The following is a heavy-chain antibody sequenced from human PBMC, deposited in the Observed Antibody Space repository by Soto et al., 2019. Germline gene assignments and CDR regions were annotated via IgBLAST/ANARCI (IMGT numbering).Heavy chain of an antibody. CDR3: ARVFTGRWFDP. J-gene: IGHJ5*02. CDR2: ITPMFGAP. D-gene: IGHD3-10*02. CDR1: GGPFSSYA. V-gene: IGHV1-69*06. Sequence: QVQLVQSGAEVKKPGSSVKVSCTASGGPFSSYAINWVRQAPGQGLEWMGVITPMFGAPHYAQNFKGRITITADKSTNTAYMELSSLTSGDTAVYFCARVFTGRWFDPWGQGTLVTVSS.